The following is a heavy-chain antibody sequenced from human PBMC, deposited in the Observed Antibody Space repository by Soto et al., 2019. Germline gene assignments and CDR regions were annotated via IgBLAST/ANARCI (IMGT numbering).Heavy chain of an antibody. J-gene: IGHJ5*02. CDR3: VTVRRARHRTFYFDP. D-gene: IGHD2-8*01. V-gene: IGHV4-59*01. CDR2: ISSSGST. Sequence: QVQLQESGPGLVKPSETLSLTCTASSGSISSNYWSWIRQPPGKGLEWIGYISSSGSTSYNASLQRRVSISVDTSRSQISLRLTSVTAADTAVYYCVTVRRARHRTFYFDPWGRGTLVTVSS. CDR1: SGSISSNY.